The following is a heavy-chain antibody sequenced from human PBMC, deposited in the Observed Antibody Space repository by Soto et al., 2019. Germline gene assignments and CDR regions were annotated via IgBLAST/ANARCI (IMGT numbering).Heavy chain of an antibody. J-gene: IGHJ4*02. D-gene: IGHD3-16*01. CDR3: ARGGGNTRIDY. CDR2: IYSGGST. CDR1: GFTVSSNY. Sequence: EVQLVESGGGLVQPGGSLRLSCAASGFTVSSNYMSWVRQAPGKGLEWVSIIYSGGSTYYADSVKGRFTISRDNSKNTLDLQMNSLRAEDAAVYYCARGGGNTRIDYWGQGTLVTVSS. V-gene: IGHV3-66*01.